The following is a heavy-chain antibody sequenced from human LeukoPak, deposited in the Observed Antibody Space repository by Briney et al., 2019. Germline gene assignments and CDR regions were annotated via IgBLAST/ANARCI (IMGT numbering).Heavy chain of an antibody. V-gene: IGHV4-31*03. CDR3: ARGAAILVATGTPFDY. CDR2: IYYSGST. D-gene: IGHD5-12*01. J-gene: IGHJ4*02. Sequence: SETLSLTCTVSGGSISSSSYYWGWIRQPPGKGLEWIGYIYYSGSTYYNPSLKSRVTISVDTSKNQFSLKLSSVTAADTAVYYCARGAAILVATGTPFDYWGQGTLVTVSS. CDR1: GGSISSSSYY.